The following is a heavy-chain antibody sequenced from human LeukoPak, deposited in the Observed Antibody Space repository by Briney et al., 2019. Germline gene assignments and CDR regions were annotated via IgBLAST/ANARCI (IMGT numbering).Heavy chain of an antibody. D-gene: IGHD6-19*01. CDR3: ARDIHPHECLVLLL. CDR1: GFTFSDYW. J-gene: IGHJ4*02. Sequence: PGGSLRLSCAASGFTFSDYWMHWVRQAPGKGLVWVSGIKGVGTSTTYVDSVKGRFTISRNNAKHTLYLQMTSLGAEDTAIYYCARDIHPHECLVLLLWGEGTLVTASS. CDR2: IKGVGTST. V-gene: IGHV3-74*01.